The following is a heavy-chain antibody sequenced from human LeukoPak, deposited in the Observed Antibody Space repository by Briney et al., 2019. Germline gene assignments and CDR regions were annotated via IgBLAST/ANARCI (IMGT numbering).Heavy chain of an antibody. CDR2: ISGSGGST. CDR3: ANSVAVAGDVFDY. D-gene: IGHD6-19*01. V-gene: IGHV3-23*01. Sequence: GGSLRLSCAASGFTFSSYAMSWVRQAPGKGLEWVSAISGSGGSTYYADSVKGRFTISRDNSKNTLYLQMNSLRAEDTAVYYCANSVAVAGDVFDYWGQGTLVTVSS. J-gene: IGHJ4*02. CDR1: GFTFSSYA.